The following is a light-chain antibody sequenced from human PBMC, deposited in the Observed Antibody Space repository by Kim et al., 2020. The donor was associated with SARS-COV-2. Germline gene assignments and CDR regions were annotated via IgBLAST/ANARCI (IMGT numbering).Light chain of an antibody. Sequence: QSVTISLPAPSSDVGRHNYSSWYQQHPGKAPKLIIYDVSKRPSGVPDRFSGSESGNTASLSVSGPQAEDEADYYCCSYAGSNTVVFGGGTQLTFL. V-gene: IGLV2-11*01. CDR1: SSDVGRHNY. CDR3: CSYAGSNTVV. J-gene: IGLJ2*01. CDR2: DVS.